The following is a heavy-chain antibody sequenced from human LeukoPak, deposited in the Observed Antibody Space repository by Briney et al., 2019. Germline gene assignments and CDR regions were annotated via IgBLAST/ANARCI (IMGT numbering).Heavy chain of an antibody. CDR2: IRDDGSDT. D-gene: IGHD6-19*01. J-gene: IGHJ3*02. CDR1: GFTFNDYA. Sequence: GGSLRLSCAASGFTFNDYAMYWVRQSPGRGLEWVALIRDDGSDTYHADSVKGRFTISRDNSKNTVFLRMNSLRGEDSAIYYCAKSDGHGTGYGFHIWGQGTMVTVSS. CDR3: AKSDGHGTGYGFHI. V-gene: IGHV3-30*02.